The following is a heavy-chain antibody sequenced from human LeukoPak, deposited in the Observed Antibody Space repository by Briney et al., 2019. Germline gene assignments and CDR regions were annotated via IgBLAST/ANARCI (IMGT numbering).Heavy chain of an antibody. J-gene: IGHJ4*02. D-gene: IGHD3-10*01. CDR2: ISSSGGTI. V-gene: IGHV3-11*04. CDR1: GFTFSDYY. CDR3: ARVATVRGAMTHPYYFDY. Sequence: PGGSLRLSCAASGFTFSDYYMSWIRHAPGKGLEWVSYISSSGGTIYYADSVRGRFTISRDNGKKSLYLQMNSLRAEDTAVYYCARVATVRGAMTHPYYFDYWGQGTLVTVSS.